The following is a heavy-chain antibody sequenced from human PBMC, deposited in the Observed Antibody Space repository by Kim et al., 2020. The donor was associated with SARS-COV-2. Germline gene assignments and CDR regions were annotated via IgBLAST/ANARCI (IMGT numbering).Heavy chain of an antibody. CDR2: IYWDDDK. Sequence: SGPTLVKPTQTLTLTCTFSGFSLNTRGVAVGWIRQPPGKALEWLALIYWDDDKRYSPSLRNGLTVTKDTSTNQVVLTMTTVDPADTATYYCAHKGIGNPRFDPWGQGTLVTVSS. CDR1: GFSLNTRGVA. J-gene: IGHJ5*02. CDR3: AHKGIGNPRFDP. D-gene: IGHD1-1*01. V-gene: IGHV2-5*02.